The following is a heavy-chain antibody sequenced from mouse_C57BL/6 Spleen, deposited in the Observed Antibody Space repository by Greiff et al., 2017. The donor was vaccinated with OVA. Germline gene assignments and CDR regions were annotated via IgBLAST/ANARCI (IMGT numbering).Heavy chain of an antibody. V-gene: IGHV3-8*01. CDR2: ISYSGST. CDR1: GYSITSDY. CDR3: ASGGTGYFDY. J-gene: IGHJ2*01. D-gene: IGHD4-1*01. Sequence: DVMLVESGPGLAKPSQTLSLTCSVTGYSITSDYWNWTRKFPGNKLEYMGYISYSGSTYYNPSLKSRISITRDTSKNQYYLQLNSVTTEDTATYYCASGGTGYFDYWGQGTTLTVSS.